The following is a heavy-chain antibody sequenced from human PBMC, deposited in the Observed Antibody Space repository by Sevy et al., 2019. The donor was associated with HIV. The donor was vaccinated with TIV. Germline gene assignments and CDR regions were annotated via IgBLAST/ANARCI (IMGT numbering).Heavy chain of an antibody. CDR1: GFTFSNYN. CDR2: ITFSSNTI. D-gene: IGHD6-13*01. V-gene: IGHV3-48*01. J-gene: IGHJ4*02. Sequence: GGSLRLSCAASGFTFSNYNMDWVRQAPGKGLEWVSYITFSSNTIYYADSVKGRFTISRDNAKKSLYLQMNSLRAEDTAVYYCARHQLRVPATGFDYWGQGTLVTVSS. CDR3: ARHQLRVPATGFDY.